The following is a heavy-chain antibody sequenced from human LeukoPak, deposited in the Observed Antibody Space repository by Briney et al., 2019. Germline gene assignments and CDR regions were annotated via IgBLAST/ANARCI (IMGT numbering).Heavy chain of an antibody. D-gene: IGHD6-19*01. Sequence: SETLSLTCTVSGGSISSYFWSWFRQPPGKGLEWIASGDYSGGTYYNPSLESRVAISADMSKNQFSLKLTSVTGADTAVYYCAGERGEEYSSGWYKRNYFDNWGQGIRVTVSS. V-gene: IGHV4-59*12. CDR1: GGSISSYF. CDR3: AGERGEEYSSGWYKRNYFDN. J-gene: IGHJ4*02. CDR2: GDYSGGT.